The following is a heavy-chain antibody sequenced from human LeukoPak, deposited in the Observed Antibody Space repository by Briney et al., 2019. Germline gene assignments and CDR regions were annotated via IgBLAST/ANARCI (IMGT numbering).Heavy chain of an antibody. Sequence: PGGSLRLSCAASGFTFSSYAMSWVRQVPGKGLEWVANIKEDGTEKYYVDSVKGRFTISRDNAKNFLYLQMNSLRAEDTALYHCASTYYDSSGYSNWGQGTLVTVSS. V-gene: IGHV3-7*03. CDR1: GFTFSSYA. J-gene: IGHJ4*02. CDR3: ASTYYDSSGYSN. D-gene: IGHD3-22*01. CDR2: IKEDGTEK.